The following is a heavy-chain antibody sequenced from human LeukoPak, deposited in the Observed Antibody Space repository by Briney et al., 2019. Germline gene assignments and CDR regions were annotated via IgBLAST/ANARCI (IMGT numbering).Heavy chain of an antibody. CDR2: INPNSGGT. CDR1: GYTFIGYY. CDR3: ARDSITGVPWGYNWFDP. D-gene: IGHD1-20*01. Sequence: ASVKVSCKASGYTFIGYYMHWVRQAPGQGLERMGWINPNSGGTNYAQKFQGRVTMTRDTSISTAYMELSRLRSDDTAVYYCARDSITGVPWGYNWFDPWGQGTLVTVSS. J-gene: IGHJ5*02. V-gene: IGHV1-2*02.